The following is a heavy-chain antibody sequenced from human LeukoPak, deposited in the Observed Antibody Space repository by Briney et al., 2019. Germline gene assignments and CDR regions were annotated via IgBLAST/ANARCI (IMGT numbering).Heavy chain of an antibody. J-gene: IGHJ4*02. V-gene: IGHV3-23*01. D-gene: IGHD3-3*01. CDR1: GFTFSSYA. CDR3: AKEETYYDFRSGYYKGDYFKY. Sequence: GGSLRLSCAASGFTFSSYAMSWVRQAPGKGLEWVSGITGSGATIYYADSVKGRFTISRDNSRNTLYLQMTSLRAGDTAIYYCAKEETYYDFRSGYYKGDYFKYWGPGTLVTVSS. CDR2: ITGSGATI.